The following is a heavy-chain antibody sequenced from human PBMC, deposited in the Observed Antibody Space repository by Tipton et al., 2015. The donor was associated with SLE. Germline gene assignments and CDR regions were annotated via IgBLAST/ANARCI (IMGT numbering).Heavy chain of an antibody. V-gene: IGHV4-39*07. J-gene: IGHJ4*02. CDR1: GGSISSSSYY. D-gene: IGHD5-24*01. CDR3: ARMRNGFYSDYDF. Sequence: LRLSCNVSGGSISSSSYYWGWIRQPPGKGLEWIGNIYFSGSTYYNPSLKSRVTISIDTSKNQFSLKVNSVTAADTAVYFCARMRNGFYSDYDFWGQGTLITVSS. CDR2: IYFSGST.